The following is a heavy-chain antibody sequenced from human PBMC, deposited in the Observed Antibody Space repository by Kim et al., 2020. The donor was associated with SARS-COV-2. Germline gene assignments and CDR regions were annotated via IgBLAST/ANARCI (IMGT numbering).Heavy chain of an antibody. V-gene: IGHV6-1*01. J-gene: IGHJ5*02. CDR3: ARGSSRYRPPPRFDP. D-gene: IGHD1-26*01. Sequence: VSVKSRITINPDTSKNHFSLQLNSVTPEDTAVYYCARGSSRYRPPPRFDPWGQGTLVTVSS.